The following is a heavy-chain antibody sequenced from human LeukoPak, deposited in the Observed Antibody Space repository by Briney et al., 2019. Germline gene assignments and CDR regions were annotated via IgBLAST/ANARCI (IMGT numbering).Heavy chain of an antibody. J-gene: IGHJ4*02. CDR2: IYPGDSDT. Sequence: GESLKISCKGSGYSFTSYWIGWVRQMPGEGLEWMGIIYPGDSDTRYSPSFQGQVTISADKSISTAYLQWSSLKASDTAMYYCATIKSGSYYISDYWGQGTLVTVSS. D-gene: IGHD1-26*01. CDR3: ATIKSGSYYISDY. CDR1: GYSFTSYW. V-gene: IGHV5-51*01.